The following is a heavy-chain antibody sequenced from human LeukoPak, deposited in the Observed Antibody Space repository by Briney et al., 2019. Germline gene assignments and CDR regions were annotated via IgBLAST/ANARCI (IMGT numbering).Heavy chain of an antibody. CDR2: INTNTGNP. CDR1: GYTFTSYY. V-gene: IGHV7-4-1*02. J-gene: IGHJ4*02. Sequence: ASVKVSCKASGYTFTSYYMHWVRQAPGQGLEWMGWINTNTGNPTYAQGFTGRFVFSLDTSVSTAYLQISSLKAEDTAVYYCARDLFKSYSSSSEYFDYWGQGTLVTVSS. CDR3: ARDLFKSYSSSSEYFDY. D-gene: IGHD6-6*01.